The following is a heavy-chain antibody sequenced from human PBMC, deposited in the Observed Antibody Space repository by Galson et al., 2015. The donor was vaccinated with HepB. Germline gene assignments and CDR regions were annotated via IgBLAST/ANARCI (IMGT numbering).Heavy chain of an antibody. CDR2: FSSTSSYT. Sequence: LRLYCAASGFTFSDYYMNGIRQAPGKGLEWISYFSSTSSYTNYADSVKGRFTISRDNAKISLYLLMNSLRAEHTAVYYCATHSSSVLVYWGQGTLVAVSS. J-gene: IGHJ4*02. CDR3: ATHSSSVLVY. D-gene: IGHD6-6*01. V-gene: IGHV3-11*06. CDR1: GFTFSDYY.